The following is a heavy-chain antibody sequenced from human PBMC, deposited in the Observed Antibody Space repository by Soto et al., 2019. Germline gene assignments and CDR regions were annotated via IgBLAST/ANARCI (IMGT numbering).Heavy chain of an antibody. V-gene: IGHV4-31*03. J-gene: IGHJ5*02. CDR2: IYYSGST. CDR1: GGSISSGGYY. CDR3: ARGHPCDP. Sequence: SETLSLTCTVSGGSISSGGYYCSWIRQHPGRGLEWIGYIYYSGSTYYNPSLKSRVTISVDTSKNQFSLKLSSVTAAVTAVYYCARGHPCDPWGQGTLITVS.